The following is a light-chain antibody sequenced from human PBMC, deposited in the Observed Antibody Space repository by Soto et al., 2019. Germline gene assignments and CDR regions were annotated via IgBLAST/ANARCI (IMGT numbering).Light chain of an antibody. V-gene: IGKV3-20*01. J-gene: IGKJ3*01. CDR1: QSVSSSY. CDR2: GAS. Sequence: EMLLTQSPGTLSFSPGERATLTCRASQSVSSSYLAWFQQKPGQAPRLLIHGASSRATGIPDRFSGSGSGTDFTLTISRLEPEDFAVYYCQQYGNAPFTFGPGTKVDIK. CDR3: QQYGNAPFT.